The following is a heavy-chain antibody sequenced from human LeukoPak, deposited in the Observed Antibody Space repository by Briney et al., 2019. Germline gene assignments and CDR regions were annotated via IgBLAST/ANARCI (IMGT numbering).Heavy chain of an antibody. J-gene: IGHJ4*02. Sequence: GESLTFSCKGSRYSFTSYSIGWVRQMRGKGLGWMGIIYPGESDTRYSPTFQGQVTISADKSISNAYLQWSSLKASDTAMYYCARRVGDLSFDYWGQGTLVTVSS. V-gene: IGHV5-51*01. CDR3: ARRVGDLSFDY. D-gene: IGHD2-21*02. CDR1: RYSFTSYS. CDR2: IYPGESDT.